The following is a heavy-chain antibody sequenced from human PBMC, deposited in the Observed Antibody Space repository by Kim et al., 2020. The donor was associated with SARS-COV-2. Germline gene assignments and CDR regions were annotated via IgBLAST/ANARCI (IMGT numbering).Heavy chain of an antibody. D-gene: IGHD6-13*01. CDR3: ARDRVYSSSWYYSGEWADYYYGMDV. CDR1: GGTFSSYA. Sequence: SVKVSCKASGGTFSSYAISWVRQAPGQGLEWMGGIIPIFGTANYAQKFQGRVTITADESTSTAYMELSSLRSEDTAVYYCARDRVYSSSWYYSGEWADYYYGMDVWGQGTTVTVSS. V-gene: IGHV1-69*13. J-gene: IGHJ6*02. CDR2: IIPIFGTA.